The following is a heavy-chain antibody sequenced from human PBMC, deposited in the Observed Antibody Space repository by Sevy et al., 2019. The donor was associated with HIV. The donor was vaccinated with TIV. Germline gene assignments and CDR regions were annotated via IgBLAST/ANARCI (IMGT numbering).Heavy chain of an antibody. CDR3: AREGSSATKNNWFDP. J-gene: IGHJ5*02. Sequence: ASVKVSGKASGYTFTSYYMHWVRQAPGQGLEWMGIINPSGGSTSYAQKCQGRVTMTRDTSTSTVYMELSSLRSEDTAVYYCAREGSSATKNNWFDPWGQGTLVTVSS. V-gene: IGHV1-46*03. CDR1: GYTFTSYY. D-gene: IGHD6-6*01. CDR2: INPSGGST.